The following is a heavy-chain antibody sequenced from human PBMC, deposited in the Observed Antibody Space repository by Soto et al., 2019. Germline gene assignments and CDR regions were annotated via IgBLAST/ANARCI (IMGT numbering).Heavy chain of an antibody. CDR1: GGSLSGYY. Sequence: SETLSLTCAVYGGSLSGYYWSWIRQPPGKGLEWIGEINHSGSTNYNPSLKSRVTISVDTSKNQFSLKLSSVTAADTAVYYCARSLRGWFGTAYYYYYYMDVWGKGTTVTVSS. D-gene: IGHD3-10*01. V-gene: IGHV4-34*01. CDR2: INHSGST. CDR3: ARSLRGWFGTAYYYYYYMDV. J-gene: IGHJ6*03.